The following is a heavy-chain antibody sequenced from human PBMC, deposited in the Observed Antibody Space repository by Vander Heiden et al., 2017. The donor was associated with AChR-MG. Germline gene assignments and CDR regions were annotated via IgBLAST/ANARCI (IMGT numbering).Heavy chain of an antibody. J-gene: IGHJ6*02. CDR1: GLTFSRDG. Sequence: QVQLVESGGGAVQPGRSLRPSCAASGLTFSRDGMHWVRQAPGKGLEWVAVISYDGSNKYYADSVKGRFTISRDNSKNTLYLQMNSLRAEDTAVYYCAKTAAAVSYYYYGMDVWGQGTTVTVSS. CDR3: AKTAAAVSYYYYGMDV. CDR2: ISYDGSNK. V-gene: IGHV3-30*18. D-gene: IGHD6-13*01.